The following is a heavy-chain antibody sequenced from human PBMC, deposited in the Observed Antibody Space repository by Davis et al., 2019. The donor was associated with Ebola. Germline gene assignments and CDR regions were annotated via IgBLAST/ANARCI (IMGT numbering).Heavy chain of an antibody. CDR2: INPSGGST. CDR1: GYTFTSYG. D-gene: IGHD3-3*01. Sequence: ASVKVSCKASGYTFTSYGISWVRQAPGQGLEWMGIINPSGGSTSYAQKFQGRVTMTRDTSTSTVYMELSSLRSEDTAVYYCARAATYYDFWSGSNGMDVWGQGTTVTVSS. CDR3: ARAATYYDFWSGSNGMDV. J-gene: IGHJ6*02. V-gene: IGHV1-46*01.